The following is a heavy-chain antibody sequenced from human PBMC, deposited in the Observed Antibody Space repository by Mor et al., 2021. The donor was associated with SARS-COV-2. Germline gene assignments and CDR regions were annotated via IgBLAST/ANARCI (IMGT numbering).Heavy chain of an antibody. Sequence: RVTISRDNSKSTLYLQMNSLRAEDTAVYYCAKDSGTGDYYYVYGMDVWGQGTTVTVSS. V-gene: IGHV3-23*01. D-gene: IGHD1-26*01. J-gene: IGHJ6*02. CDR3: AKDSGTGDYYYVYGMDV.